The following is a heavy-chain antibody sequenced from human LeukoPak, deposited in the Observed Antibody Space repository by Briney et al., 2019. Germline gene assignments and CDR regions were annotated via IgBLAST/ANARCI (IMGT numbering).Heavy chain of an antibody. V-gene: IGHV1-2*02. CDR1: GYTFTGYY. CDR3: ARGVGSSPTFYYYYYYMDV. Sequence: ASVKVSCKASGYTFTGYYMHWVRQAPGQGLEWMGWINPNSGGTNYAQKFQGRVTMTRDTSISTAYMELSRLRSDDTAVYYCARGVGSSPTFYYYYYYMDVWGKGTTVTVSS. CDR2: INPNSGGT. J-gene: IGHJ6*03. D-gene: IGHD6-6*01.